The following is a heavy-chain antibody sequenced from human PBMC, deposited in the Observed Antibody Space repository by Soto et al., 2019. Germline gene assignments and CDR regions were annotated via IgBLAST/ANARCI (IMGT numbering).Heavy chain of an antibody. D-gene: IGHD3-10*01. V-gene: IGHV2-5*02. J-gene: IGHJ4*02. CDR1: GFSLSTRGVG. CDR2: VYWDDDK. CDR3: VHRRGDLGVIDY. Sequence: SGPTLVNPTQTLTLTCTFSGFSLSTRGVGVGWIRQPPGKALEWLALVYWDDDKRYSPSLKSRLSITKDTSKNQVVLTMTDMEPVDTASYYCVHRRGDLGVIDYWGQGTLVTVSS.